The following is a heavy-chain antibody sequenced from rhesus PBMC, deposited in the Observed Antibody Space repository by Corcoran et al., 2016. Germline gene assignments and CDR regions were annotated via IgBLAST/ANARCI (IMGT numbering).Heavy chain of an antibody. Sequence: QVQLQESGPGLVKPSETLSLTCAVSGYSISSGYGWGWLPQPPGKGLAWIGQIYGGRGITSYNPSIDSRFTVSKDTSKNQFSLKRSSVTAADTAVHYCARAPALPDSSGWDVAYWGQGVLVTVSS. D-gene: IGHD6-31*01. V-gene: IGHV4-127*01. CDR1: GYSISSGYG. CDR2: IYGGRGIT. CDR3: ARAPALPDSSGWDVAY. J-gene: IGHJ4*01.